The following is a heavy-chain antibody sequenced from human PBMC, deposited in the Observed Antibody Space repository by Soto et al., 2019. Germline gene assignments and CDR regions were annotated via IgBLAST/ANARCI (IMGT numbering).Heavy chain of an antibody. D-gene: IGHD6-6*01. CDR3: ARLVAARNGWFDP. Sequence: ASVKVSCKASGYTFTGYYMHWVRQAPGQGLERMGWINPNSGGTNYAQKFQGWVTMTRDTSISTAYMELSRLRSDDTAVYYCARLVAARNGWFDPWGQGTLVTVSS. J-gene: IGHJ5*02. V-gene: IGHV1-2*04. CDR2: INPNSGGT. CDR1: GYTFTGYY.